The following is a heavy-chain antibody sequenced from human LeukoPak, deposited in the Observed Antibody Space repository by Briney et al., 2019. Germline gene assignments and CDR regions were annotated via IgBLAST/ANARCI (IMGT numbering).Heavy chain of an antibody. V-gene: IGHV3-23*01. Sequence: GGSLRLSCAASGFTFSSYGMSWVRQAPGKGLEWVSAISGSGGSTNYADSVKGRFTISRDTSKNTLYLQMNSLRAEDTAVYYCAKDPRITAAGTVQYFDYWGQGTLVTVSS. CDR1: GFTFSSYG. D-gene: IGHD6-13*01. J-gene: IGHJ4*02. CDR2: ISGSGGST. CDR3: AKDPRITAAGTVQYFDY.